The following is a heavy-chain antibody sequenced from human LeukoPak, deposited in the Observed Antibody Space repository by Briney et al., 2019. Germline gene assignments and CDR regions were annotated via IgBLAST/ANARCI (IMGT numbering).Heavy chain of an antibody. CDR1: GFTFSSYG. V-gene: IGHV3-33*01. D-gene: IGHD1-26*01. Sequence: GRSLRLSCAASGFTFSSYGMHWVRQAPGKGLEWVAVIWYDGSNKYYANSVKGRFTISRDNSKNTLYLQMNSLRAEDTAVYYCARDRAEVGATSESYIDYWGQGTLATVSS. CDR2: IWYDGSNK. J-gene: IGHJ4*02. CDR3: ARDRAEVGATSESYIDY.